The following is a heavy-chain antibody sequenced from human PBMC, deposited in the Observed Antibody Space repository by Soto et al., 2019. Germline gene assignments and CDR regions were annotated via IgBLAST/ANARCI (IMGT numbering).Heavy chain of an antibody. J-gene: IGHJ1*01. V-gene: IGHV3-30*03. CDR2: ISYDGSNK. CDR3: AAGLGGRYSSSWYLGGNFQH. Sequence: GGSLRLSCAASGFTFSSYGMHWVRQAPGKGLEWVAVISYDGSNKYYADSVKGRFTISRDNSKNTLYLQINSLRAEDTAVYYCAAGLGGRYSSSWYLGGNFQHWGQGTLVTVYS. D-gene: IGHD6-13*01. CDR1: GFTFSSYG.